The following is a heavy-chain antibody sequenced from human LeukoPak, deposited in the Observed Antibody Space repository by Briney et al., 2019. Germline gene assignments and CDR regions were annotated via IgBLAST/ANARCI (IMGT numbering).Heavy chain of an antibody. CDR3: ATGGNSGYLLTDY. CDR1: GYIFTNYW. Sequence: GKSLKISCKGSGYIFTNYWIGWVRQMPGKGLEWMGTIYPGDSDTRYSPSFQGQVTISADKSISTAYLQWSSLKASDTAMYYCATGGNSGYLLTDYWGQGTLVTVSS. J-gene: IGHJ4*02. CDR2: IYPGDSDT. V-gene: IGHV5-51*01. D-gene: IGHD3-22*01.